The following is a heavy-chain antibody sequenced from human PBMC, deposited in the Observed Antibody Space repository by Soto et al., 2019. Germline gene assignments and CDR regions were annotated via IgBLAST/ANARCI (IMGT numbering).Heavy chain of an antibody. CDR3: ASRGNYDFWSGYYRGAFDI. D-gene: IGHD3-3*01. CDR2: IYPGDSDT. J-gene: IGHJ3*02. Sequence: GESLTISCKGSGYSFTSYWIGWVRKMPGKGLEWMGIIYPGDSDTRYSPSFQGQVTISADKSISTAYLQWSSLKASDTAMYYCASRGNYDFWSGYYRGAFDIWGQGTMVTVSS. CDR1: GYSFTSYW. V-gene: IGHV5-51*01.